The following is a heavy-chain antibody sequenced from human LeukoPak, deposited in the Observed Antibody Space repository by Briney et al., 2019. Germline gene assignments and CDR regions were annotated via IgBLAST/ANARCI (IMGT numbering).Heavy chain of an antibody. V-gene: IGHV1-24*01. D-gene: IGHD2-21*01. Sequence: ASVKVSCKVSGYTLTELSMHWVRQAPGKGLEWMGGFDPEDGETIYAQKFQGRVTMTRDTSTSTVYMELSSLRSEDTAVYYCARGRNVVAVDYWGQGTLVTVSS. CDR2: FDPEDGET. J-gene: IGHJ4*02. CDR3: ARGRNVVAVDY. CDR1: GYTLTELS.